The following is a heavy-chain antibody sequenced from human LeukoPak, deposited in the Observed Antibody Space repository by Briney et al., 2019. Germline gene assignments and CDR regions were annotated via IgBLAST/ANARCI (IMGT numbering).Heavy chain of an antibody. J-gene: IGHJ4*02. CDR2: IYYSGST. D-gene: IGHD3-16*01. V-gene: IGHV4-39*07. CDR3: ARDGGDPPDY. Sequence: PSETLSLTCTVSGGSISSSSYYWGWIRQPPGKGLEWIGSIYYSGSTYYNPSLKSRVTISVDTSKNQFSLKLSSVTAADTAVYYCARDGGDPPDYWGQGTLVTVSS. CDR1: GGSISSSSYY.